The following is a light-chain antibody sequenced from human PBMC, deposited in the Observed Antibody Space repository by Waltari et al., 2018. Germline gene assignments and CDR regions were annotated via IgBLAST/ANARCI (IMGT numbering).Light chain of an antibody. CDR2: AAS. V-gene: IGKV1-39*01. CDR3: QQSYSSLYT. Sequence: DIQMTQSPSSLSASVGDRVNITCRASQRISNFLNWYPQKPGKTPKPLIYAASSLPSGVTSRFSASGSGTDFTLTISSLQPEDFATYFCQQSYSSLYTFGQGTKLEI. CDR1: QRISNF. J-gene: IGKJ2*01.